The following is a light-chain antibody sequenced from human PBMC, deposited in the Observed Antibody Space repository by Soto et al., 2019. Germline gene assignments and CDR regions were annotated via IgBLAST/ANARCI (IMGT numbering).Light chain of an antibody. CDR3: QRYDSLPPT. CDR1: RDIGKY. J-gene: IGKJ5*01. CDR2: DAA. Sequence: DIQMTQSPSSLSASVGDRVTITCQASRDIGKYLNWFQEKPGKAPKLLIYDAAHLQTGVPSRFSGSGSGTDFTFPISSLQPEDFATYYCQRYDSLPPTFGQGTRLEIK. V-gene: IGKV1-33*01.